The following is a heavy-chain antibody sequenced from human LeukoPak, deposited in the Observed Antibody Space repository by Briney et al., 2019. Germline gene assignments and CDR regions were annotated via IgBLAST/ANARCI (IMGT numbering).Heavy chain of an antibody. CDR1: GFTFRSYG. CDR2: IRYDGSNK. CDR3: AKLDRGYGYESPDY. D-gene: IGHD5-18*01. J-gene: IGHJ4*02. V-gene: IGHV3-30*02. Sequence: GGSLRLSCAASGFTFRSYGMHWVRQAPGKGLEWVAFIRYDGSNKYYADSVKGRFTISRDNSKNTLYLQMNSLRAEDTAVYYCAKLDRGYGYESPDYWGQGTLVTVSS.